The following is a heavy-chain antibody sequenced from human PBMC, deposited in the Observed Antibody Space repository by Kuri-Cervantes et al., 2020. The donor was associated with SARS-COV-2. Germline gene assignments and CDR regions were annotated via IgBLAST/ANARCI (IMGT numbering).Heavy chain of an antibody. D-gene: IGHD3-22*01. CDR3: ARVDGYYYDAFNV. CDR2: ISSSSSYT. Sequence: LALPCAASWIPVSRNYMSWVRQAPGKGLGWVSYISSSSSYTNYSDVVKGRFTISRDNAKNSLYRQMNSLRAEDTAVYYCARVDGYYYDAFNVWGQGTMVTVSS. V-gene: IGHV3-11*06. CDR1: WIPVSRNY. J-gene: IGHJ3*01.